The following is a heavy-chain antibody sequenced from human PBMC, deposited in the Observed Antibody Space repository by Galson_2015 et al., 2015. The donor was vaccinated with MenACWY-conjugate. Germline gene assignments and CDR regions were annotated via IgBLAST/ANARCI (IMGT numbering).Heavy chain of an antibody. V-gene: IGHV3-30*02. CDR3: SGWFTFDF. J-gene: IGHJ4*02. CDR1: GFSFSDCD. D-gene: IGHD6-19*01. Sequence: SLRLSCAASGFSFSDCDIHWVRQAPGKGLEWLSFIRYDGSNKYYTDSVKGRFTISRDNSKNTVYLQMNSLRPEETAMYYCSGWFTFDFWVQGTLVTVSS. CDR2: IRYDGSNK.